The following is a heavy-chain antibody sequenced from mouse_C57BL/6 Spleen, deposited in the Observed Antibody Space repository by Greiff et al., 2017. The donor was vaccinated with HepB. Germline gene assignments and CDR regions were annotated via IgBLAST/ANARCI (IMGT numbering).Heavy chain of an antibody. V-gene: IGHV5-17*01. J-gene: IGHJ2*01. CDR1: GFTFSDYG. D-gene: IGHD1-1*01. Sequence: DVQLVESGGGLVKPGGSLKLSCAASGFTFSDYGMHWVRQAPEKWLEWVAYISSGSSTIYYADTVKGRFTISRDNAKNTLFLQMTSLRSEDTAMYYCARVNYYGSSFDYWGQGTTLTVAS. CDR3: ARVNYYGSSFDY. CDR2: ISSGSSTI.